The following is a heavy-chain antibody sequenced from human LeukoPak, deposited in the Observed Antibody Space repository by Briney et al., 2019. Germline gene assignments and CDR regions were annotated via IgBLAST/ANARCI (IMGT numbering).Heavy chain of an antibody. V-gene: IGHV4-39*01. CDR1: GGSISSRSYF. J-gene: IGHJ5*02. CDR2: IYYSGST. CDR3: ARRYYGSGNPFDP. D-gene: IGHD3-10*01. Sequence: PSETLSLTCTVSGGSISSRSYFWGWIRQSPGKGLEWIGNIYYSGSTDYNPSLKSRVTISVDTSKNQFSLKLTSVTAADTALYYCARRYYGSGNPFDPWGQGTLVTVSS.